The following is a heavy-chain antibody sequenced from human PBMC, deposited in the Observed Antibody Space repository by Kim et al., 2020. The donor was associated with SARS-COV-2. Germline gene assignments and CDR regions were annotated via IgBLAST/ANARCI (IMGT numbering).Heavy chain of an antibody. J-gene: IGHJ4*02. Sequence: GGSLRLSCSASGFVFSTYALYWVRQAPGKGLEYVSAITTDGGRTYYADSVKGRFTLSRDNSKNTVYLQMSSLRAEDTAVYYCVKKRPGTDNFDYWGQGP. D-gene: IGHD1-1*01. CDR2: ITTDGGRT. CDR3: VKKRPGTDNFDY. V-gene: IGHV3-64D*09. CDR1: GFVFSTYA.